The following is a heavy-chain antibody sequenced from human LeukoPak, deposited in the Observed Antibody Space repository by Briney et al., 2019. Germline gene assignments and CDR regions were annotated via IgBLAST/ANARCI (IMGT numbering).Heavy chain of an antibody. CDR3: ARATRNGYDY. J-gene: IGHJ4*02. Sequence: GGALRLSCAASGFTFRIYSMNWVRQAPGRGREWVSYIESTSSPIYYVDSVKGRFTMSRDNAKNSLFLQMNNLRVEDTAIYYCARATRNGYDYWGQGTLVTVSS. D-gene: IGHD5-24*01. CDR1: GFTFRIYS. V-gene: IGHV3-48*04. CDR2: IESTSSPI.